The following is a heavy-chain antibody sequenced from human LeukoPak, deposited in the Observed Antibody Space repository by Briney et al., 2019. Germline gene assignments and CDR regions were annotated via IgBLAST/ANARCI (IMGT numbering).Heavy chain of an antibody. D-gene: IGHD5-24*01. Sequence: GGSLRLSCAASGFTFSRYAMSWVRQAPGKGLEWVCGISSSGESPYYADSVKGRFSISRDNSKNTLYLEINSLRAEDTAVYYCAKKSRDGYNPFDYLGQGTLVTVSS. CDR1: GFTFSRYA. CDR3: AKKSRDGYNPFDY. V-gene: IGHV3-23*01. CDR2: ISSSGESP. J-gene: IGHJ4*02.